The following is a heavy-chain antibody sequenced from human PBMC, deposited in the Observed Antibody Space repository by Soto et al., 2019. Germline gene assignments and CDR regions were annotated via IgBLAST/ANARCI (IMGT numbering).Heavy chain of an antibody. CDR2: ISWNSGNI. D-gene: IGHD3-3*01. J-gene: IGHJ4*02. CDR1: GLTFDDYA. V-gene: IGHV3-9*01. CDR3: AKASSAYWGVDDY. Sequence: EVQLVESVGGLVQPGRSLRLSCAASGLTFDDYAMHWVRQAPGKGLEWVSGISWNSGNIDYAASVKGRFTISRDNAKNPLYLQRNRVRAEYSSWYYCAKASSAYWGVDDYWGQGTLVTVSS.